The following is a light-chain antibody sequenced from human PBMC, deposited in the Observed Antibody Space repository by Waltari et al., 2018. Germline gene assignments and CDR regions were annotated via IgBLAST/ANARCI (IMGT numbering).Light chain of an antibody. V-gene: IGKV2D-29*01. J-gene: IGKJ3*01. CDR3: MQSIQLPFT. CDR1: QSLLYSDGKTY. CDR2: ECS. Sequence: DMVMTQYPPSLSGSPGQLASVSCKPSQSLLYSDGKTYLYWYLQKPGQPPQLLIYECSNRFSGVPDRFSGSGSGTDFTLKVNRVEAEDVGVYYCMQSIQLPFTFGPGTKVDIK.